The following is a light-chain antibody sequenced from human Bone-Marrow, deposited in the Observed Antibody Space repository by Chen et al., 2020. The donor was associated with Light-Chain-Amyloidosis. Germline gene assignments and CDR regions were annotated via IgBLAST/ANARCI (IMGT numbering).Light chain of an antibody. V-gene: IGKV3-15*01. CDR2: GAS. CDR1: QSINYK. J-gene: IGKJ3*01. Sequence: EIVMTQSPATLSVSPGERATLSCRASQSINYKLAWYQHKPGQAPRLLIYGASTRATGIPARFSGSGSGTEFTLTISSMESEDVAIYYCQQYNNWPGTFGPGTKVDIK. CDR3: QQYNNWPGT.